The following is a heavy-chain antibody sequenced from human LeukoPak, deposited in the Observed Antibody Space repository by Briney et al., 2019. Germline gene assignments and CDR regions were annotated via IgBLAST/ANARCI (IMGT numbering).Heavy chain of an antibody. CDR1: GFTFSSYS. CDR3: ARDQTGLNDILTGDPDY. J-gene: IGHJ4*02. V-gene: IGHV3-21*01. CDR2: ISSSSSYI. Sequence: PGGSLRLSCVASGFTFSSYSMNWVRQAPRKGLEWASSISSSSSYIYYADSVKGRFTISRDNAKNSLYLQMNSLRAEDTAVYYCARDQTGLNDILTGDPDYWGQGTLVTVSS. D-gene: IGHD3-9*01.